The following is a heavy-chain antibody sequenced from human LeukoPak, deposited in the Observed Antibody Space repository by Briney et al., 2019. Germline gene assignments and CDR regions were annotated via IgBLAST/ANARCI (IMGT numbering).Heavy chain of an antibody. CDR2: IYSGGST. CDR3: ARGPSGYHNT. Sequence: PGGSLRLSCAASGFTVSSNYMSWVRQAPGKGLEWVSVIYSGGSTYYADSVKGRFTQMNSLRAEDTAVYYCARGPSGYHNTGGQGTLVTVSS. V-gene: IGHV3-66*01. J-gene: IGHJ4*02. D-gene: IGHD5-12*01. CDR1: GFTVSSNY.